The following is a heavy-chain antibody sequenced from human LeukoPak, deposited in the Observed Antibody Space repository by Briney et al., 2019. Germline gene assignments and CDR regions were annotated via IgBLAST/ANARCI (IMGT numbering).Heavy chain of an antibody. J-gene: IGHJ6*03. V-gene: IGHV4-59*01. Sequence: SETLSLTCTVSGGSISSYYWSWIRQPPGKGLEWIGYIYYSGSTNYNPSLKSRVTISVDTSKNQFSLKLSSVTAADTAVYYCARCARGGTYYYYYYMDVWGKGTTVTISS. D-gene: IGHD4-23*01. CDR3: ARCARGGTYYYYYYMDV. CDR1: GGSISSYY. CDR2: IYYSGST.